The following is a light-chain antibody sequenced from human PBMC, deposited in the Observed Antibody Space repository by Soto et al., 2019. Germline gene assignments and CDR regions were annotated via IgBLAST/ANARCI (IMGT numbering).Light chain of an antibody. V-gene: IGKV3-20*01. CDR2: GAS. CDR1: QSVSSSS. J-gene: IGKJ1*01. CDR3: QQYGSSLTWT. Sequence: EIVLTQSPGTLSLSPGERATLSCRASQSVSSSSLAWYQQKPGQAPRLLIYGASSRATGIPDRFSGSGSGTDFTLIISRLEPEDFAVYYCQQYGSSLTWTFGQGTKVEIK.